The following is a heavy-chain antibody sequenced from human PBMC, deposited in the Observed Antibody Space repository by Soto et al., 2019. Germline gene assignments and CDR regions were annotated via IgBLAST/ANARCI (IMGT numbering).Heavy chain of an antibody. V-gene: IGHV1-18*04. D-gene: IGHD3-9*01. CDR3: ARASRNYNILTGYSY. CDR1: GYTFTSYG. CDR2: ISAYNGNT. J-gene: IGHJ4*02. Sequence: ASVKVSCKASGYTFTSYGISWVRQSPGQGLEWMGWISAYNGNTNYAQKLQGRVTMTTDTSTRTAYMELRSLRSDDTAVYYCARASRNYNILTGYSYWGQGTLVTVSS.